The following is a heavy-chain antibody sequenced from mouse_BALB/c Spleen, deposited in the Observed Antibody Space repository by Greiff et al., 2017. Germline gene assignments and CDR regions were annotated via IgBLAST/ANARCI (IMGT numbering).Heavy chain of an antibody. D-gene: IGHD2-1*01. J-gene: IGHJ4*01. Sequence: VQLQQSGPQLVRPGASVKISCKASGYSFTSYWMHWVKQRPGQGLEWIGMIDPSDSETRLNQKFKDKATLTVDKSSSTAYMQLSSPTSEDSAVYYCARSDGNYQDYYAMDYWGQGTSVTVSS. V-gene: IGHV1S127*01. CDR2: IDPSDSET. CDR3: ARSDGNYQDYYAMDY. CDR1: GYSFTSYW.